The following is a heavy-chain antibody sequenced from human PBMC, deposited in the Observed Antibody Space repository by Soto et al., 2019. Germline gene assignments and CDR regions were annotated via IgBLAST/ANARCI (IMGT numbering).Heavy chain of an antibody. CDR1: SGSISSSNW. Sequence: QVQLQESGPGLVKPSGTLSLTCAVSSGSISSSNWWRWVRQPPGKGLEWIGEIYHSGSTNYNPSLKSRVTISVDKSKNPFSLKVSSVTAADTAVYYCARDLRGAGGYYFDYWGQGTLVTVSS. CDR3: ARDLRGAGGYYFDY. CDR2: IYHSGST. V-gene: IGHV4-4*02. D-gene: IGHD3-10*01. J-gene: IGHJ4*02.